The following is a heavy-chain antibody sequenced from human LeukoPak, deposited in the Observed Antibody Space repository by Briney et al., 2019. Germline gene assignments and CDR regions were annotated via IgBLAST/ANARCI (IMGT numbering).Heavy chain of an antibody. V-gene: IGHV1-8*01. CDR2: MDPNSGNT. Sequence: ASVKVSCKASGYTFTSCDINWVRQATGQGLEWMGWMDPNSGNTGYAQKFQGRVTMTRNTSISTAYMELSSLRSEDTAVYYCARGPPMVRGVIAHWGQGTLVTVSS. D-gene: IGHD3-10*01. J-gene: IGHJ4*02. CDR3: ARGPPMVRGVIAH. CDR1: GYTFTSCD.